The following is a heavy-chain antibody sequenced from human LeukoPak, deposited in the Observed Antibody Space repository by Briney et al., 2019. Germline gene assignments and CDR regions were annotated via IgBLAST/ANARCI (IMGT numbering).Heavy chain of an antibody. CDR1: GYTFTGYY. D-gene: IGHD3-22*01. Sequence: GASVKVPCKASGYTFTGYYMHWVRQAPGQGLEWMGWINPNSGGTNYAQKFQGRVTMTRDTSISTAYMELSRLRSDDTAVYYCARGKKVVVMSSDYWGQGTLVTVSS. CDR3: ARGKKVVVMSSDY. J-gene: IGHJ4*02. CDR2: INPNSGGT. V-gene: IGHV1-2*02.